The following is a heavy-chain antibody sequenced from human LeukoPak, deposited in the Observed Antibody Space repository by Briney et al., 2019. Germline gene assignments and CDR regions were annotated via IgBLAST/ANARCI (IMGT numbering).Heavy chain of an antibody. CDR1: GFTFRNYA. Sequence: GGSLRLSCTGSGFTFRNYAMSWVRQAPGKGLEWVSGVSGSDTSTYYADSVKGRFTISRDNSKNTLYLQMDSLRDEDTAVYYCAIMHGYYDGSGYWVQWGQGTLVTVSS. CDR3: AIMHGYYDGSGYWVQ. J-gene: IGHJ1*01. D-gene: IGHD3-22*01. V-gene: IGHV3-23*01. CDR2: VSGSDTST.